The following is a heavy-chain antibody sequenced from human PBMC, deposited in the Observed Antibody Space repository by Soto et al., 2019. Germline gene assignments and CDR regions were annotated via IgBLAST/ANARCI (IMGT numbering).Heavy chain of an antibody. CDR2: ISHSGGNT. CDR1: GFTFSGYG. Sequence: EVQLLESGGGLVQPGGSLRLSCAASGFTFSGYGMSWFRQAPGRGLEWVSVISHSGGNTYYADSVKGRFAISRDNSKNTLYLQMNSLRAEDTAVYYCATFIFCSSTSCYGREGGYWGQGTLVTVSS. V-gene: IGHV3-23*01. J-gene: IGHJ4*02. D-gene: IGHD2-2*01. CDR3: ATFIFCSSTSCYGREGGY.